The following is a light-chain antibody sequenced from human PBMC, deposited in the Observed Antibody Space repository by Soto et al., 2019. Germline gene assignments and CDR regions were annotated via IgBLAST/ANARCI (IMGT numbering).Light chain of an antibody. J-gene: IGKJ2*01. CDR1: QSVSSN. Sequence: EIVMTQSPSTLSVSPGERAAVSCRASQSVSSNLAWYQQKPGQAPRLLIYGASTRATGVPGRFSGSGSGTEFTLTISSLQSEDFAVYYCQQYNDWPPLFGQGTKVDIK. CDR2: GAS. V-gene: IGKV3-15*01. CDR3: QQYNDWPPL.